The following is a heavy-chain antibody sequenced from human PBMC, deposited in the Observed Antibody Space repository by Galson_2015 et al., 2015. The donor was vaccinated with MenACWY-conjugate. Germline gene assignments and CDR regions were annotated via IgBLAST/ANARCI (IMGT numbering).Heavy chain of an antibody. J-gene: IGHJ5*02. D-gene: IGHD3-10*01. CDR1: GFTFSNAW. V-gene: IGHV3-15*01. CDR2: IKSKTDGGTT. Sequence: SLRLSCAASGFTFSNAWMSWVRQAPGKGLEWVGRIKSKTDGGTTDYAAPVKGRFTISRDDSKNTLYLQMNSLKTEDTAVYYCTTERRFGELEFRFDPWGQGTLVTVSS. CDR3: TTERRFGELEFRFDP.